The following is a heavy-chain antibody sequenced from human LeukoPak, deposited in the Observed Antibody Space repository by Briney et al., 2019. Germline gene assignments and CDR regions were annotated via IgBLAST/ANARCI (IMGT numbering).Heavy chain of an antibody. D-gene: IGHD3-10*01. J-gene: IGHJ4*02. Sequence: PSETLSLTCAVYGGSFSGYYWSWIRQPPGKGLEWIGEINHSGSTNYNPSLKSRVTISVDTSKNQFSLELSSVTAADTAVYYCARVEVRGVITDKWGQGTLVTVSS. CDR3: ARVEVRGVITDK. CDR2: INHSGST. V-gene: IGHV4-34*01. CDR1: GGSFSGYY.